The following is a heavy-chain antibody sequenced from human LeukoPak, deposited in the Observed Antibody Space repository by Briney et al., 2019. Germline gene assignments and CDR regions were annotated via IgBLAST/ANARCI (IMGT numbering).Heavy chain of an antibody. J-gene: IGHJ4*02. CDR3: ARERRSTGAVSGYVDY. Sequence: PGGALRLSCAASGFTFSSYSMNWVRQAPGKGLEWVSYITRTSSYIYYADSVKGGFTISRDNAKNSLYLQMNSLRAEDTAVYYCARERRSTGAVSGYVDYWGQGTLVTVSS. D-gene: IGHD3-9*01. CDR2: ITRTSSYI. CDR1: GFTFSSYS. V-gene: IGHV3-21*01.